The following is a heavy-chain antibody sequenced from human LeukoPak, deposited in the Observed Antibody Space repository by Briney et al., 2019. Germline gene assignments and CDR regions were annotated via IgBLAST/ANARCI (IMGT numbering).Heavy chain of an antibody. D-gene: IGHD3-3*01. J-gene: IGHJ4*02. CDR3: ARGSPLCDFWSGYYNGRYYFDY. CDR1: GGSISSYY. Sequence: SETLSLTCTVSGGSISSYYWSWIRQPPGKGLEWIGEINHSGSTNYNPSLKSRVTISVDTSKNQFSLKLSSVTAADTAVYYCARGSPLCDFWSGYYNGRYYFDYWGQGTLVTVSS. CDR2: INHSGST. V-gene: IGHV4-34*01.